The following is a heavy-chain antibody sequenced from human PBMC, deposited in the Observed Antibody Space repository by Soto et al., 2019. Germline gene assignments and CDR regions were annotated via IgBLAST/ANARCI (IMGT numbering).Heavy chain of an antibody. CDR2: IYYSGST. V-gene: IGHV4-39*01. Sequence: PSETLSLTCTVSGGSISSSSYYWGWIRQPPGKGLEWIGSIYYSGSTYYNPSLKSRVTISVDTSKNQFSLKLSSVTAADTAVYYCARQVPAAAGWFDPWGQGTLVTVSS. CDR1: GGSISSSSYY. J-gene: IGHJ5*02. D-gene: IGHD2-2*01. CDR3: ARQVPAAAGWFDP.